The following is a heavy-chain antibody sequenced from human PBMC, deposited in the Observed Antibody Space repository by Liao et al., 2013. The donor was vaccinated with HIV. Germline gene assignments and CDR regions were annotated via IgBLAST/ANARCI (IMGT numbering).Heavy chain of an antibody. CDR2: IYSSGST. Sequence: QVQLRESGPGLVKPSQTLSLSCAVSGDSVTSGDTSWSWIRQTPGKGLEWIGRIYSSGSTNYNPSLKSRVTMSVDTSKDQFSLRLSSLTAADTAVYYCARDSRNMLIDYWGQGTLVTVSS. J-gene: IGHJ4*02. D-gene: IGHD2-8*01. V-gene: IGHV4-30-4*07. CDR3: ARDSRNMLIDY. CDR1: GDSVTSGDTS.